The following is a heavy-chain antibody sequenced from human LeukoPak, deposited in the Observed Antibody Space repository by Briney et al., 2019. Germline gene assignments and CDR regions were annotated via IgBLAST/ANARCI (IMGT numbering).Heavy chain of an antibody. CDR2: INPNSGGT. Sequence: ASVRVSCKASGYTFTGYYMHWVRQAPGQGLEWMGWINPNSGGTNYAQKFQGRVTMTRDTSISTAYMELSRLRSDDTAVYYCARDSLGSGYYYYYGMDVWGQGTTVTVSS. V-gene: IGHV1-2*02. CDR3: ARDSLGSGYYYYYGMDV. D-gene: IGHD3-10*01. J-gene: IGHJ6*02. CDR1: GYTFTGYY.